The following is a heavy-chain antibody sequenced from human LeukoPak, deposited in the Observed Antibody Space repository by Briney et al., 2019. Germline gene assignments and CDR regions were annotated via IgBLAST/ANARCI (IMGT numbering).Heavy chain of an antibody. V-gene: IGHV4-61*02. CDR2: IYTSGST. CDR3: ARDPIGSSATNDY. J-gene: IGHJ4*02. Sequence: SQTLSPTCTVSGGSISSGSYYWSWIRQPAGKGLEWIGRIYTSGSTNYSPSLKSRVTISVDTSKNQFSLKLSSVTAADTAVYYCARDPIGSSATNDYWGQGTLVTVSS. D-gene: IGHD5-12*01. CDR1: GGSISSGSYY.